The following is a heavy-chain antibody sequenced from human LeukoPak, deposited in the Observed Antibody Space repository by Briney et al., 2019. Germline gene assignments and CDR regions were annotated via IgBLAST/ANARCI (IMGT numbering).Heavy chain of an antibody. D-gene: IGHD6-13*01. CDR1: GGTFSSYA. Sequence: ASVRVPCKASGGTFSSYAISWVRQAPGQGLEWMGGIIPIFGTANYAQKFQGRVTITADESTSTAYMELSSLRSEDTAVYYCAGYSSSPFYYYYYGMDVWGQGTTVTVSS. V-gene: IGHV1-69*13. CDR2: IIPIFGTA. J-gene: IGHJ6*02. CDR3: AGYSSSPFYYYYYGMDV.